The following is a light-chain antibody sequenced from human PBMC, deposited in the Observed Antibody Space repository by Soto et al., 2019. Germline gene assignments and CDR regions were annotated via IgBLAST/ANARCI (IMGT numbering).Light chain of an antibody. Sequence: QSALTQPASVSGSPGQSITISCTGTSSDVGGYNFVSWYQQHPYKAPKLMIYEVTNRPSGVSNRFSGSKSGNTASLTISGLQAEDGADYYCSSYGSGSTYVFGTGTKVTVL. CDR1: SSDVGGYNF. V-gene: IGLV2-14*01. J-gene: IGLJ1*01. CDR2: EVT. CDR3: SSYGSGSTYV.